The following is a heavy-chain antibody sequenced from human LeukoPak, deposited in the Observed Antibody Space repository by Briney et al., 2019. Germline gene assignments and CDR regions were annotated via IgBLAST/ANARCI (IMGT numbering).Heavy chain of an antibody. CDR3: AKSSELRSLGWFQGSHMDV. D-gene: IGHD3-3*01. CDR2: LSGSGVLT. Sequence: GGSLRLSCAASGFNVSTYAMNWVRLAPGKGPEWVSSLSGSGVLTNYADSVKCRFTISRDTSKNTLHLQMNSLTFEDTAIYFCAKSSELRSLGWFQGSHMDVWGKGTTVTVSS. CDR1: GFNVSTYA. V-gene: IGHV3-23*01. J-gene: IGHJ6*03.